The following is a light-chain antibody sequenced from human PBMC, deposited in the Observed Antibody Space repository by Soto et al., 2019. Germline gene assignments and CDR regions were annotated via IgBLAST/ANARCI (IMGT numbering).Light chain of an antibody. V-gene: IGKV4-1*01. J-gene: IGKJ2*01. CDR2: WAS. Sequence: DIVLTQSPDSLAVSLGERATINCKSSQSLLYSSNNKNYLAWYQQKPGQPPKLLIYWASTRESGVPDRFSGSGSGTDFTLSISSLQAEDVVVYYCHHYYSPLPYTFGQGTKLEIK. CDR3: HHYYSPLPYT. CDR1: QSLLYSSNNKNY.